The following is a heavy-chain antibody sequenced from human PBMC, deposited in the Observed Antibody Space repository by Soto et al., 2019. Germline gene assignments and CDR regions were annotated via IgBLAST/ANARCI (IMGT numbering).Heavy chain of an antibody. CDR2: IYYSGST. J-gene: IGHJ4*02. Sequence: PLETLCLTCTVSGGSISSSSYYWGWLRPPPGKGLEWIGSIYYSGSTYYNPSLKSRVTISVDTSKNQFSLKLSSVTAADTAVYYCARSKLSSGWYNTYLDEKYYFDYWGQGTLVTVTS. V-gene: IGHV4-39*01. CDR3: ARSKLSSGWYNTYLDEKYYFDY. CDR1: GGSISSSSYY. D-gene: IGHD6-19*01.